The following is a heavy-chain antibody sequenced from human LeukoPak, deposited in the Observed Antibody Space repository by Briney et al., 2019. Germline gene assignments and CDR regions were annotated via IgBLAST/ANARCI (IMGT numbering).Heavy chain of an antibody. J-gene: IGHJ3*01. Sequence: GGSLRLFCAASGFTFSNAWMYWIRQAPGKGLEWVGRIKSKISGGTTDYAAPVKGRFTISRDDSKNTLYLQMNSLKTEDTAVYYCTTDAPYYYGSGTKTDAFDLWGQGTMVTVSS. D-gene: IGHD3-10*01. CDR1: GFTFSNAW. V-gene: IGHV3-15*01. CDR2: IKSKISGGTT. CDR3: TTDAPYYYGSGTKTDAFDL.